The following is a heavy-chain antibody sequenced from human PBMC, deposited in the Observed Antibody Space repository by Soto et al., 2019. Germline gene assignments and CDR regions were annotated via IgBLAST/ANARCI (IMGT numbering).Heavy chain of an antibody. CDR3: ARTSKYCSSTSCYRVVDY. D-gene: IGHD2-2*02. CDR1: GGSISSGGYY. Sequence: SDTLSLTCTVSGGSISSGGYYWRWIRQHPXKGLEWIGYIYYSWSTYYNPSLKSRVTISVDTSKNQFSVKLSSVTAADTAVYYCARTSKYCSSTSCYRVVDYWVQGTLVTVSS. J-gene: IGHJ4*02. CDR2: IYYSWST. V-gene: IGHV4-31*03.